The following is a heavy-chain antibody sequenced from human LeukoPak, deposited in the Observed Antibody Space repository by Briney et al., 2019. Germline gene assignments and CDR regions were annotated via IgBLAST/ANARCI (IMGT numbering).Heavy chain of an antibody. D-gene: IGHD3-10*01. J-gene: IGHJ6*02. CDR2: INHSGST. CDR3: ARLVVRGRYGSTYYYYYGMDV. V-gene: IGHV4-34*01. CDR1: AGSFNGYY. Sequence: SETLSLTCAVYAGSFNGYYWSWIRQPPGKGLEWLGEINHSGSTNYNPSLKSRVTISVDTSKNQFSLKLSSVTAADTAVYYCARLVVRGRYGSTYYYYYGMDVWGQGTTVTVSS.